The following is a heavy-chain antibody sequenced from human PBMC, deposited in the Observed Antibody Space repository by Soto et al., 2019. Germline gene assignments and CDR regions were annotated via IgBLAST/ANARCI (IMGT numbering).Heavy chain of an antibody. CDR2: VYHSGSA. CDR1: GASISSSHW. Sequence: LSLTCDVSGASISSSHWWCWLRQPPGKGLEWIGEVYHSGSANYNPSLKSRVTMSVDKSKNQFSLRLSSVTAADTALYYCARIAVVPAALDPWGQGTLVTVSS. D-gene: IGHD2-2*01. V-gene: IGHV4-4*02. J-gene: IGHJ5*02. CDR3: ARIAVVPAALDP.